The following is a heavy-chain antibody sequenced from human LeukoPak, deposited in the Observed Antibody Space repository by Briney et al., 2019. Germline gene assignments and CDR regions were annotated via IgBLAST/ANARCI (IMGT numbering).Heavy chain of an antibody. CDR1: GYTFTSYD. J-gene: IGHJ4*02. V-gene: IGHV1-8*01. D-gene: IGHD6-19*01. Sequence: ASVKVSCKASGYTFTSYDINWVRQATGQGLEWMGWMNPNSGNTGYAQKFQGRVTMTRNTSISTAYMELSSLRSEDTAVYYCARGDYSSGWPFFDYWGQGTLVTVSS. CDR2: MNPNSGNT. CDR3: ARGDYSSGWPFFDY.